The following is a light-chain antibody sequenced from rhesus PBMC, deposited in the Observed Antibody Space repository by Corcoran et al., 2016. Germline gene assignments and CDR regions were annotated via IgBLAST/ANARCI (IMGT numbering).Light chain of an antibody. Sequence: EIVMTQSPATLSLSPGERATLSCRASQSVSSYVAWYQQKPEQAPRLLIYGASSRATGIPDRFSGSGSGTDVTFIISSLEPEDVGVYYCQQYNNWNSFGQGTKVEIK. CDR1: QSVSSY. V-gene: IGKV3S9*01. J-gene: IGKJ2*01. CDR3: QQYNNWNS. CDR2: GAS.